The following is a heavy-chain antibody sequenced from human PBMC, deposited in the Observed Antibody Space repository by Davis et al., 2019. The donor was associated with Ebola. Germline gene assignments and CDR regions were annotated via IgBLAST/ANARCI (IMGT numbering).Heavy chain of an antibody. CDR2: IYYSGST. Sequence: SETLSLTCTVSGGSISSGDYYWGWIRQPPGKGLEWIGSIYYSGSTYYNPSLKSRVTISVDTSKNQFSLKLSSVTAADTAVYYCARLGYCSGGSCVYYYYGMDVWGQGTTVTVSS. CDR1: GGSISSGDYY. D-gene: IGHD2-15*01. V-gene: IGHV4-39*01. J-gene: IGHJ6*02. CDR3: ARLGYCSGGSCVYYYYGMDV.